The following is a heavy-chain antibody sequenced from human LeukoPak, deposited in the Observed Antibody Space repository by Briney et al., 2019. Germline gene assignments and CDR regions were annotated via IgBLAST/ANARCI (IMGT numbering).Heavy chain of an antibody. Sequence: GGSLRLSCAASGFTFSTYSMSWVRQAPGKGLECVSYISSSSHTIFYADSVKGRFTVSRDNAKNSLYLQMNSLRAEDTAVYYCARDLDSSSWYYFGYWGQGTLVTVSS. CDR2: ISSSSHTI. J-gene: IGHJ4*02. D-gene: IGHD6-13*01. V-gene: IGHV3-48*01. CDR1: GFTFSTYS. CDR3: ARDLDSSSWYYFGY.